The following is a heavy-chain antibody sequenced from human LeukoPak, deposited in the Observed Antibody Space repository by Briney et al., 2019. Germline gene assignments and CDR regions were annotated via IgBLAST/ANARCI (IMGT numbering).Heavy chain of an antibody. Sequence: GGSLRLSCAASGFTFRRYSRNWVLQAPGKGLEWDSSISSGSTYIYYADSVKGRFTVSRDNAKNSLYLQMNSLRAEDTAVYYCARVGDGYKNDAFDIWGQGTVVTVSS. CDR1: GFTFRRYS. CDR3: ARVGDGYKNDAFDI. V-gene: IGHV3-21*01. D-gene: IGHD5-24*01. CDR2: ISSGSTYI. J-gene: IGHJ3*02.